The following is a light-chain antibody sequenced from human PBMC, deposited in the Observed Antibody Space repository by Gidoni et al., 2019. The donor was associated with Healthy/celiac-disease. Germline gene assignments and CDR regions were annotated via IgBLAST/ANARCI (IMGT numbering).Light chain of an antibody. CDR2: DAS. J-gene: IGKJ3*01. CDR1: QSVSSY. V-gene: IGKV3-11*01. CDR3: QQRSNFFT. Sequence: EIVLTQSPATLSLSPGERATLSCRASQSVSSYLAWYQQKPGQAPRLLIYDASNRATGIPARFSGSGSGTDFTLTISSPEPEDFAVYYCQQRSNFFTFGPGTKVDIK.